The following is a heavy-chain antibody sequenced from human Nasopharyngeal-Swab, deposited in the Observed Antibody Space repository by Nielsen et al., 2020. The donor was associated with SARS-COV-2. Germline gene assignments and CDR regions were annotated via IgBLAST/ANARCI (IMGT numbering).Heavy chain of an antibody. J-gene: IGHJ6*02. CDR2: IYTSGST. V-gene: IGHV4-4*07. CDR1: GGSISSYY. D-gene: IGHD3-22*01. Sequence: SETLSLTCTVSGGSISSYYWSWIRQPAGKGLEWIGRIYTSGSTNYNPSPKSRVTMSVDTSKNQFSLKLSSVTAADTAVYYCAREIASYYYDSSGYYYPDYYYYGMDVWGQGTTVTVSS. CDR3: AREIASYYYDSSGYYYPDYYYYGMDV.